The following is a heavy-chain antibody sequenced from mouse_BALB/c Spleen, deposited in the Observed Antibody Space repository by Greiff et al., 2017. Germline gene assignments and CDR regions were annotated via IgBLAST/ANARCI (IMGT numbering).Heavy chain of an antibody. J-gene: IGHJ3*01. D-gene: IGHD2-3*01. CDR2: ISYSGST. Sequence: EVKLQESGPGLVKPSQSLSLTCTVTGYSITSDYAWNWIRQFPGNKLEWMGYISYSGSTSYNPSLKSRISITRDTSKNQFFLQLNSVTTEDTATYYCARWGWLLFAYWGQGTLVTVSA. CDR3: ARWGWLLFAY. V-gene: IGHV3-2*02. CDR1: GYSITSDYA.